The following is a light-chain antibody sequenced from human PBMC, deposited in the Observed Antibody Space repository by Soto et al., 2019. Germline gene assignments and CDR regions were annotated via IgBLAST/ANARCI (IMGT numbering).Light chain of an antibody. V-gene: IGKV4-1*01. CDR3: QQYYSTPWT. J-gene: IGKJ1*01. CDR1: QSVLYSSNNKNY. CDR2: WAS. Sequence: DIVMTQSPDSLAVSLGERATINCKSSQSVLYSSNNKNYLAWYQQKAGQPPKLLIYWASTRESGVPDRFSGSGSVTDFTLTISSLQAEDVAVYSCQQYYSTPWTFGQGTKLEIK.